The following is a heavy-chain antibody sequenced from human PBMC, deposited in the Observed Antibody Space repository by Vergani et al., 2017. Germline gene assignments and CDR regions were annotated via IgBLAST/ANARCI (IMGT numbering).Heavy chain of an antibody. V-gene: IGHV3-64*04. CDR2: ISSNGEST. Sequence: VQLVESGGGLVQRGGSLRLSCSASGFTFSSYALHWVRQAPGKGLEYVSAISSNGESTYYSDSVKGRCTISRDNSKNMLYLQMNSLRAEDTAVYYCAKGTTIGARYFDYWGQGTLVTVSS. CDR3: AKGTTIGARYFDY. D-gene: IGHD1-26*01. J-gene: IGHJ4*02. CDR1: GFTFSSYA.